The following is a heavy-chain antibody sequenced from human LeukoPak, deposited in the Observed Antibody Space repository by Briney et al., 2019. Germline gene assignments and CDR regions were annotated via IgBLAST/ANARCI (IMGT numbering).Heavy chain of an antibody. D-gene: IGHD6-25*01. V-gene: IGHV3-21*01. J-gene: IGHJ2*01. CDR1: GFSFSSYS. CDR3: ARDFSSPATPWYFDF. Sequence: PGGSLRLSCETPGFSFSSYSMNWVRQAPGKGLEWVSSISYTFNYIYYSDSVKGRFTISRDNAKNSLYLQMNSLRAEDTAVYYCARDFSSPATPWYFDFWGRGTPVTVSS. CDR2: ISYTFNYI.